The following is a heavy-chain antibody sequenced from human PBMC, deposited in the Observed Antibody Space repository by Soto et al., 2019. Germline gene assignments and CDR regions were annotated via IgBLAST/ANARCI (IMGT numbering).Heavy chain of an antibody. J-gene: IGHJ4*02. V-gene: IGHV1-18*01. D-gene: IGHD1-26*01. CDR3: ARAQVGASTSFGY. CDR1: GYTFTGDG. CDR2: ISAYNGNT. Sequence: ASVKGSCKASGYTFTGDGISWVRQAPGQGLEWMGWISAYNGNTNYAQKLQGRVTMTTDTSTSTAYMELRSLRSDDTAVYYCARAQVGASTSFGYWGQGTLVTVSS.